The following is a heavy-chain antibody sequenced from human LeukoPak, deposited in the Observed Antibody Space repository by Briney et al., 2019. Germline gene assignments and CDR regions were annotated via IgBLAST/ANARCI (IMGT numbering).Heavy chain of an antibody. V-gene: IGHV3-15*01. CDR2: IKSKVDGGTT. D-gene: IGHD5-12*01. Sequence: ETLSLTCAVYGGSFSGYYWSWVRQAPGKGLECVGRIKSKVDGGTTDYAAPVKGRFTISRDDSKNMLYLQMDSLKSEDTGVYYCIADIPPPRGYDYPFDYWGQGTLVTVSS. CDR3: IADIPPPRGYDYPFDY. CDR1: GGSFSGYY. J-gene: IGHJ4*02.